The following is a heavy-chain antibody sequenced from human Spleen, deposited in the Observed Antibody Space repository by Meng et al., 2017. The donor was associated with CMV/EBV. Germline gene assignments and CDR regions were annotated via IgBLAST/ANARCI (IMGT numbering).Heavy chain of an antibody. D-gene: IGHD2-2*01. Sequence: GESLKISCAASGFTLSTYGTYRVRQAPGKGLEWVAYVRNDGAKKSYVDSVRGRFTISRDTSKNTLYLQMNSLRGDDTGVYYCAKELVVPAPGAFDIWGQGTMVTVSS. J-gene: IGHJ3*02. CDR3: AKELVVPAPGAFDI. CDR1: GFTLSTYG. V-gene: IGHV3-30*02. CDR2: VRNDGAKK.